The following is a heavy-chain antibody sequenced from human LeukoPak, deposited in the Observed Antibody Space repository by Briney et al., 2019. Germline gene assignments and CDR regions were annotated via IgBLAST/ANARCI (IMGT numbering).Heavy chain of an antibody. J-gene: IGHJ4*02. Sequence: GGSLRLSCAASGFTFDDYAMHWVRQAPGKGLEWVSGISWNSGSIGYADSVKGRFTISRDNAKNSLYLQMNSLRAEDMALYYCAKGDKYYYDSSGYSNFDYWGQGTLVTVSS. CDR1: GFTFDDYA. D-gene: IGHD3-22*01. CDR2: ISWNSGSI. V-gene: IGHV3-9*03. CDR3: AKGDKYYYDSSGYSNFDY.